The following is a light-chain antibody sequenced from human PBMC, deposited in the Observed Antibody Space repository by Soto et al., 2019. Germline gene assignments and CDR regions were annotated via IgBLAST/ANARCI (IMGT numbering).Light chain of an antibody. V-gene: IGLV2-14*01. CDR3: TSYTSSTTWV. CDR1: SSDIGASNY. Sequence: QSALTQPASVSGSPGQSITVSCTGTSSDIGASNYVSWYQQHPGKAPKLIISEVSNWPSGVSNRFSGSKSGSTASLTISGLQAEDEADYYCTSYTSSTTWVFGGGTKLTVL. J-gene: IGLJ3*02. CDR2: EVS.